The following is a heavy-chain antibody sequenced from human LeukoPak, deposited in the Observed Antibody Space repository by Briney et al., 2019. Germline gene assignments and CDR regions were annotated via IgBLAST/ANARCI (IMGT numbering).Heavy chain of an antibody. J-gene: IGHJ4*02. CDR3: ARDSSSPYYFDY. V-gene: IGHV4-38-2*02. Sequence: SEILSLTCTVSGYSISSGYYWAWIRQPPGRGLEWIGSIYYSGSTYYNPSLRSRVTKSVDTSKNQFSLKLNSVTAADTAVYYCARDSSSPYYFDYWSQGTLVTVSS. CDR2: IYYSGST. CDR1: GYSISSGYY.